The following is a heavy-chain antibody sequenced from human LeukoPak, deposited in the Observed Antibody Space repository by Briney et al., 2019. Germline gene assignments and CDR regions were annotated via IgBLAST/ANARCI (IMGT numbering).Heavy chain of an antibody. CDR3: AREWEGCSTTDCPFDY. V-gene: IGHV3-20*04. Sequence: GGSLRLSCAASGFSFDDYGMSWVRQLPGKRLEWVSGINWNGDDTGYADSVKGRFTISRDNAKNSLYLEMSSLRAEDTALYYCAREWEGCSTTDCPFDYWGQGTLVTVSS. CDR1: GFSFDDYG. CDR2: INWNGDDT. J-gene: IGHJ4*02. D-gene: IGHD2-2*01.